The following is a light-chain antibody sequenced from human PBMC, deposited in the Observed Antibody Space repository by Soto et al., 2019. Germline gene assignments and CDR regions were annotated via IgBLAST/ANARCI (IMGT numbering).Light chain of an antibody. Sequence: QSALTQPRSVSGSPGQSVTISCTGTTGDVGAYNFVSWYQLHPGKAPKLMIYDASKRPSGVPDRFSGSKSGNTASLTISGLQAEDEADYYCCSYAGSRRVFGGGTKLTVL. J-gene: IGLJ2*01. V-gene: IGLV2-11*01. CDR1: TGDVGAYNF. CDR2: DAS. CDR3: CSYAGSRRV.